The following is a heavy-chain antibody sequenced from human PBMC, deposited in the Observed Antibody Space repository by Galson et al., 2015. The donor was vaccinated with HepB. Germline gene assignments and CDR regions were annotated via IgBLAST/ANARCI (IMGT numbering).Heavy chain of an antibody. D-gene: IGHD2-21*02. Sequence: ALVQPTQTPTLTCTFSGFPLSTRGLRVSWIRQPPGKALEWLARIAWDDDKFYSTSLKNRLTTSKDTTNIQVVLTMTNMDPVDTATYYCARVTGGGDFYDWGQGTLVTVSS. J-gene: IGHJ4*02. CDR1: GFPLSTRGLR. V-gene: IGHV2-70*04. CDR2: IAWDDDK. CDR3: ARVTGGGDFYD.